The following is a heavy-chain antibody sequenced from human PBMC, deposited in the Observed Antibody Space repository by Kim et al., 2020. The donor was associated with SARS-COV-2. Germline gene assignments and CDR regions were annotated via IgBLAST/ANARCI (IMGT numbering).Heavy chain of an antibody. J-gene: IGHJ4*01. CDR1: GFAFSTSW. Sequence: GGSLRLSCVGSGFAFSTSWMTWVRQVPGKGLEWVANIKEDGRDTYYVDSVKGRFTISRDNAKSSVYLQMNSLRAEDTAVYYCARDPYDGSGYGAFDYWG. V-gene: IGHV3-7*01. CDR2: IKEDGRDT. CDR3: ARDPYDGSGYGAFDY. D-gene: IGHD3-22*01.